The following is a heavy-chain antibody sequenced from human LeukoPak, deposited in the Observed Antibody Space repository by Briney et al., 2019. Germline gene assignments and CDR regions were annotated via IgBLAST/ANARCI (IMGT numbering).Heavy chain of an antibody. J-gene: IGHJ4*02. D-gene: IGHD3-22*01. CDR2: IRETGDAS. Sequence: GGSLRLSCAASGFTFSNFGMGWVRQAPGKGLEWVSGIRETGDASYSADSVKGRFTISRDNSKNTLYLQMNSLRAEDTAVYYCAKDGDYDSSGGFDYWGQGTLVTVSS. V-gene: IGHV3-23*01. CDR3: AKDGDYDSSGGFDY. CDR1: GFTFSNFG.